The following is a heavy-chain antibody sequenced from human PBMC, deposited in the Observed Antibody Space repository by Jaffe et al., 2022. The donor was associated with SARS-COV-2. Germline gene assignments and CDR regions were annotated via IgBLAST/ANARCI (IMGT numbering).Heavy chain of an antibody. CDR3: ARETYGSGSYLGPYYFDY. V-gene: IGHV3-7*03. CDR1: GFSFSTSW. Sequence: EVQLVESGGGLVQPGGSLRLSCAASGFSFSTSWMSWVRQAPGKGLEWVANIKQDGSEKYYVDSVKGRFTISRDNAKNSLYLQMNSLRAEDTAVYYCARETYGSGSYLGPYYFDYWGQGTLVTVSS. CDR2: IKQDGSEK. J-gene: IGHJ4*02. D-gene: IGHD3-10*01.